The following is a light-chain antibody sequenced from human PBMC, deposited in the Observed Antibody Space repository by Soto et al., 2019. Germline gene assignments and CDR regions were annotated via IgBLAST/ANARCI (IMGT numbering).Light chain of an antibody. Sequence: EIVMTQSPATLSVSPGERATLSCRASQSVGTNVAWYQQKPGQAPRLLIYTTSTRATGIPARFSGSGSGTEFTLTISSLQAEDFAVYYCQQYDNWPPYNFGQGTKLEIK. CDR2: TTS. CDR3: QQYDNWPPYN. V-gene: IGKV3-15*01. CDR1: QSVGTN. J-gene: IGKJ2*01.